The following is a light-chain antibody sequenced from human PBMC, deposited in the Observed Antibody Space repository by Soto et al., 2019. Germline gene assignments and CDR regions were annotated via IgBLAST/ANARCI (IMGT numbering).Light chain of an antibody. Sequence: QSALTQPASVSGSPGQSITISCTGTSNDIGANNYVSWYQHHPGKAPKILIYEAASRPSGVSHRFSASKSGNTASLTISGLQAEDEADYFCTSYTITTTLVFGGGTKLTVL. CDR1: SNDIGANNY. CDR2: EAA. V-gene: IGLV2-14*01. J-gene: IGLJ2*01. CDR3: TSYTITTTLV.